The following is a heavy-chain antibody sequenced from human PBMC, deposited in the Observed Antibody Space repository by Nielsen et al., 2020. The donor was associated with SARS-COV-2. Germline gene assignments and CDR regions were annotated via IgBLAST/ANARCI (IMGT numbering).Heavy chain of an antibody. CDR3: AKDLEYSSGWVH. J-gene: IGHJ4*02. Sequence: GGSLRLSCAASGFTFSSYGMHWVRQAPGKGLEWVAVISYDGSNKYYADSVKGRFTISRDNSKNTLYLQMNSLRAEDTAVYYCAKDLEYSSGWVHWGQGTLVTVSS. V-gene: IGHV3-30*18. CDR1: GFTFSSYG. D-gene: IGHD6-19*01. CDR2: ISYDGSNK.